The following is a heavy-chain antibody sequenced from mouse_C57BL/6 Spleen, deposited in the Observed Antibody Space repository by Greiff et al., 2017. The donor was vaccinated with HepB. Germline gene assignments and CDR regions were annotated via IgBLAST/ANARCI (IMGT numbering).Heavy chain of an antibody. CDR2: ISSGSSTI. V-gene: IGHV5-17*01. Sequence: EVQLVESGGGLVKPGGSLKLSCAASGFTFSDYGMHWVRQAPEKGLEWVAYISSGSSTIYYADTVKVRFTISRDNAKNTLFLQMTSLRSEDTAMYYCASLTWFAYWGQGTLVTVSA. J-gene: IGHJ3*01. CDR1: GFTFSDYG. CDR3: ASLTWFAY.